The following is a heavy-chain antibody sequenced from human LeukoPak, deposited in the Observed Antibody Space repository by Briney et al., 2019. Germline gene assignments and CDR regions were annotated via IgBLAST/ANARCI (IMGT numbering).Heavy chain of an antibody. CDR2: IYYRGST. Sequence: SDTLSLTCTVSGGSISRYYWSWIRQPPGKGLEWSGYIYYRGSTNYNPSLKSRVIISVDTSKNQFSLKLSSVTAADTAVYYCARSPGNIAVAGTFWFDPWGQGTLVTVSS. CDR3: ARSPGNIAVAGTFWFDP. D-gene: IGHD6-19*01. V-gene: IGHV4-59*07. J-gene: IGHJ5*02. CDR1: GGSISRYY.